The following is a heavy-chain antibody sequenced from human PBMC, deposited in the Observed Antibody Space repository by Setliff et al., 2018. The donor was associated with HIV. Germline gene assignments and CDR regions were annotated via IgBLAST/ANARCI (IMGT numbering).Heavy chain of an antibody. CDR3: AKGPNFEDAFDI. V-gene: IGHV1-69*10. CDR1: GYTFLNYA. J-gene: IGHJ3*02. CDR2: LIPIADIT. Sequence: SVKVSCKASGYTFLNYAFSWVRQAPGQGLEWMGGLIPIADITKSTQKFRDRVTFTADESTKTAQMELSGLTFEDTAVYYCAKGPNFEDAFDIWGQGTVVTVSS. D-gene: IGHD2-8*01.